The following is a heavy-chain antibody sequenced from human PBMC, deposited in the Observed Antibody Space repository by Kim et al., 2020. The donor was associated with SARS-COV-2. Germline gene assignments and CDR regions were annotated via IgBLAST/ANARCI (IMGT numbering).Heavy chain of an antibody. V-gene: IGHV4-59*01. CDR1: GGSISSYY. D-gene: IGHD3-9*01. CDR3: ARVFSDILTGYYPYWYFDL. Sequence: SETLSLTCTVSGGSISSYYWSWIRQPPGKGLEWIGYIYYSGSTNYNPSLKSRVTISVDTSKNQFSLKLSSVTAADTAVYYCARVFSDILTGYYPYWYFDLWGRGTLVTVSS. CDR2: IYYSGST. J-gene: IGHJ2*01.